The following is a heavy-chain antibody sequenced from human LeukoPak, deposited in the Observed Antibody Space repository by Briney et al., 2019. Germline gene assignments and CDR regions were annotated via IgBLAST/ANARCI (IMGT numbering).Heavy chain of an antibody. CDR3: TIPTI. V-gene: IGHV3-15*01. CDR1: GFTISNAW. Sequence: GESLKISCVTSGFTISNAWMSWVRQAPGKGMEWVGRIKRKTDGGTTDYAAPVKGRFTISRDDSKNTLYLQMNSLKPEDTAVCYCTIPTIWGQGTLVTVSS. D-gene: IGHD5-12*01. CDR2: IKRKTDGGTT. J-gene: IGHJ4*02.